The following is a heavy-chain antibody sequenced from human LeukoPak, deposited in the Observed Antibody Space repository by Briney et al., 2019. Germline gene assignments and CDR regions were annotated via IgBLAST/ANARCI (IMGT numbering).Heavy chain of an antibody. J-gene: IGHJ4*02. CDR2: INHSGST. CDR1: GGSFSGYY. CDR3: ARGVAATPDDY. Sequence: SETLSLTCAVYGGSFSGYYWSWIRQPPGEGLEWIGEINHSGSTNYNPSLKSRVTISVDTSKNQFSLKLSSVTAADTAVYYCARGVAATPDDYWGQGTLVTVSS. V-gene: IGHV4-34*01. D-gene: IGHD2-15*01.